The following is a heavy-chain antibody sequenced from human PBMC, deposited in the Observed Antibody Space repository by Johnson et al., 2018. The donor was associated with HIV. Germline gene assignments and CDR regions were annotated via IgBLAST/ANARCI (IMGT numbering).Heavy chain of an antibody. J-gene: IGHJ3*02. Sequence: VQLVESGGGVVQPGRSLRLSCAASGFIFDDYGMSWVRQAPGKGLEWVSGINWNGGSTGYADSVKGRFIISRDNAKNSLYLQMNSLRAEDTALYYCARVVLVRLAVAGPSRDAFDIGGQGTMVTVSS. CDR3: ARVVLVRLAVAGPSRDAFDI. CDR1: GFIFDDYG. V-gene: IGHV3-20*04. D-gene: IGHD6-19*01. CDR2: INWNGGST.